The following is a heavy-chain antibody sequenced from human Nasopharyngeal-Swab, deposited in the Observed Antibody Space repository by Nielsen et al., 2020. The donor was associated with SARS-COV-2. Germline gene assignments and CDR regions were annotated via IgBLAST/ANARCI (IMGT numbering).Heavy chain of an antibody. D-gene: IGHD1-7*01. CDR3: ARGEGITGTTPGAFDI. Sequence: PGKGLESIGHMYSSGRTNYNPSLKSRVTISVDTSKNQFSLKLSSVTAADTAVYYCARGEGITGTTPGAFDIWGQGTMVTVSS. CDR2: MYSSGRT. J-gene: IGHJ3*02. V-gene: IGHV4-59*12.